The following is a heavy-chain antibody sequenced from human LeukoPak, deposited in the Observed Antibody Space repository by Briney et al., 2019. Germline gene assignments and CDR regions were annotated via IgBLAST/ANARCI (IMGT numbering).Heavy chain of an antibody. CDR1: GGSISSSSYY. V-gene: IGHV4-61*02. CDR2: IYTSGST. D-gene: IGHD3-3*01. Sequence: PSETLSLTCTVSGGSISSSSYYWGWIRQPPGKGLEWIGRIYTSGSTNYNPSLKSRVTISVDTSKNQFSLKLSSVTAADTAVYYCARSAGYDFWSGSIASFDYWGQGTLVTVSS. CDR3: ARSAGYDFWSGSIASFDY. J-gene: IGHJ4*02.